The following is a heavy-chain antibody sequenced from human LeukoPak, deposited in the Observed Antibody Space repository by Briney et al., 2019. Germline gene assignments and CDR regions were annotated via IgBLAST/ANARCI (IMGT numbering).Heavy chain of an antibody. J-gene: IGHJ4*02. D-gene: IGHD3-22*01. Sequence: GGSLRLSCAASGFTFSSYAMSWVRQAPGKGLEWGSAISGSGGSTYYADSVKGRFTISRDNSKNTLYLQMNSLRAEDTAVYYCAKGITMIVVVIDLDYWGQGTLVTVSS. V-gene: IGHV3-23*01. CDR2: ISGSGGST. CDR1: GFTFSSYA. CDR3: AKGITMIVVVIDLDY.